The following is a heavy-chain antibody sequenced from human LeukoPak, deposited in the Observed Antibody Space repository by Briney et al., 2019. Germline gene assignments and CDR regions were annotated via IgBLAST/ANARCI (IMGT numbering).Heavy chain of an antibody. CDR3: ASSQITINWFDP. CDR1: GGSISSGDYY. Sequence: SETLSLTCTVSGGSISSGDYYWSWIRQPPGKGLEWIGYIYYSGSTYYNPSLKSRVTISVDMSKNQFSLKLSSVTAADTAVYYCASSQITINWFDPWGQGTLVTVSS. V-gene: IGHV4-30-4*01. J-gene: IGHJ5*02. CDR2: IYYSGST. D-gene: IGHD3-10*01.